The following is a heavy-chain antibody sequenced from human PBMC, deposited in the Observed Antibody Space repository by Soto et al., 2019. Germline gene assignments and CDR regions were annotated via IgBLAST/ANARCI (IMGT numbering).Heavy chain of an antibody. CDR1: GGSFSGYY. Sequence: QVQLQEWGAGLLKPSETLSLTCAVYGGSFSGYYWSWIRQPPGKGLEWIGEINHSGSTNYNPSLKSRVPISVGPSENQFSLKLSSVTAADTAVYYCARRLQFRGLGYWGQGTLVTVSS. CDR2: INHSGST. J-gene: IGHJ4*02. V-gene: IGHV4-34*01. D-gene: IGHD3-3*01. CDR3: ARRLQFRGLGY.